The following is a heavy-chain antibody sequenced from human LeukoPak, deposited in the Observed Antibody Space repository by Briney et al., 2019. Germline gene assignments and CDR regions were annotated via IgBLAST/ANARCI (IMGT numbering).Heavy chain of an antibody. V-gene: IGHV1-8*01. CDR2: MNPNSGNT. Sequence: ASVKVSCKASGYTFTSYDIHWVRQATGQGLEWMGWMNPNSGNTVYAQKFQGRVTMTRNTSISTAYMELSLTSEDTAVYFCAKGGVAAAGPFDYWGQGTPVTVSS. CDR3: AKGGVAAAGPFDY. CDR1: GYTFTSYD. J-gene: IGHJ4*02. D-gene: IGHD6-13*01.